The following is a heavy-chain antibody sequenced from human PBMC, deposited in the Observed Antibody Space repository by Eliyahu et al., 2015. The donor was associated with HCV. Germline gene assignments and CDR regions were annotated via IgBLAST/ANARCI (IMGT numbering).Heavy chain of an antibody. V-gene: IGHV5-51*01. D-gene: IGHD4-17*01. CDR2: IYPGDSET. CDR3: ARLLGGYGDLYWYFDL. Sequence: EVQVVQSGGEVXKPXESLTISCXASGXSFXTYWIAWVRQMPGKGLEWVASIYPGDSETRYSPSFQGHVTISADKSTTTAYLQWSSLKASDTAMYYCARLLGGYGDLYWYFDLWGRGTPVIVSS. J-gene: IGHJ2*01. CDR1: GXSFXTYW.